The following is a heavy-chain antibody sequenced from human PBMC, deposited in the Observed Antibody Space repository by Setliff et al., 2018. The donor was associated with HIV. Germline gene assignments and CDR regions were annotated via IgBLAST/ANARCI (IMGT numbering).Heavy chain of an antibody. CDR3: AAASNRRVRGVNLHYYYYMDV. D-gene: IGHD3-10*01. CDR2: IRSKGYGGTI. CDR1: GFTFGDYA. J-gene: IGHJ6*03. Sequence: GGSLRLSCTTSGFTFGDYAMSWVRQAPGKGLEWVGFIRSKGYGGTIEYAASVKGRFIISRDDSKSIAYLQMNSLKTEDTAVYYCAAASNRRVRGVNLHYYYYMDVWGKGTTVTVSS. V-gene: IGHV3-49*04.